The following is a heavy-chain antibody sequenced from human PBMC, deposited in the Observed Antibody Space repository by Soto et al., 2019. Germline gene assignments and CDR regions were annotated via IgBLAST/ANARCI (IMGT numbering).Heavy chain of an antibody. V-gene: IGHV4-59*01. CDR1: HDSISTNQ. CDR3: ARDNMGSLDY. J-gene: IGHJ4*01. CDR2: ILKTGSA. D-gene: IGHD3-10*01. Sequence: QVQLQESGPGLVKPSETLSLTCTVSHDSISTNQWGWIRQPPGKGLEWIGDILKTGSANHNPSLKSRVTMSMEMAKNQFSLMLSSVTEGDTAVYFCARDNMGSLDYWGHGTLVTVSS.